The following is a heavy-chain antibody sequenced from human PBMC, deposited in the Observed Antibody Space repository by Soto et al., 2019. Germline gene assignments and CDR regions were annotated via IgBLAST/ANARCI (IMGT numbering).Heavy chain of an antibody. V-gene: IGHV1-8*01. Sequence: AVSVKVSCKASGYTFSSYDINWVRQATGHGLEWMGWMNPNSGNTGYAQKFQGRVTMTRNTSISTAYMELSSLRSEDTAVYYCARGLIPSYYYDSSGPVVPTYWRQGTWSPSPQ. CDR3: ARGLIPSYYYDSSGPVVPTY. D-gene: IGHD3-22*01. J-gene: IGHJ4*02. CDR1: GYTFSSYD. CDR2: MNPNSGNT.